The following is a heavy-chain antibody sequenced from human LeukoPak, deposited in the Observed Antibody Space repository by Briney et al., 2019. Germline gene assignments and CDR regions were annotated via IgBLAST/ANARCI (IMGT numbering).Heavy chain of an antibody. V-gene: IGHV1-2*02. D-gene: IGHD2-15*01. CDR2: INPQNGDT. J-gene: IGHJ4*02. Sequence: ASVKVSCKASGYSFTGHYIHWVRQAPGQGLEWMGWINPQNGDTNYAQRFQGRVTMTRDTSITTAYMELNRLKSDDTAVYYCATVRDIVVGGGPYYFDYWGQGTLVTVSS. CDR1: GYSFTGHY. CDR3: ATVRDIVVGGGPYYFDY.